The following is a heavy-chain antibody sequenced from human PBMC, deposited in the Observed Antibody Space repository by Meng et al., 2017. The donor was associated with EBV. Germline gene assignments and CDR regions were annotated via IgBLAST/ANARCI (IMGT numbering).Heavy chain of an antibody. Sequence: GQLERSGGGLVKPGESLRLSCAASGFTLRSYSMNWVRLAPGKGLEWVSSISSNSIDIYYADLVKGRFTISRDNAKNSLFLQMNSLRAEDTAVYYCARDRTSNRFDYWGQGTLVTVSS. J-gene: IGHJ4*02. V-gene: IGHV3-21*01. CDR1: GFTLRSYS. CDR3: ARDRTSNRFDY. D-gene: IGHD2-8*01. CDR2: ISSNSIDI.